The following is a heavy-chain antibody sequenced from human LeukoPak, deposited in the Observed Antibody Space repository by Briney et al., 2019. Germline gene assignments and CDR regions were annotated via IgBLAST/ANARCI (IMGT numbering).Heavy chain of an antibody. CDR1: GFTFSSYA. CDR3: ARDPPTNNDLLTGYSLGTDY. Sequence: GGSLRLSCAASGFTFSSYAMSWVRQAPGKGLEWVSAISGSGGSTYYADSVKGRFTISRDNAKNTLYLQMNSLRAEDTAVYYCARDPPTNNDLLTGYSLGTDYWGQGTLVTVSS. D-gene: IGHD3-9*01. CDR2: ISGSGGST. V-gene: IGHV3-23*01. J-gene: IGHJ4*02.